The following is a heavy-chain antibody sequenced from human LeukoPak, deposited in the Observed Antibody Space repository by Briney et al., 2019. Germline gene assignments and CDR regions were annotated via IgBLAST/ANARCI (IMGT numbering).Heavy chain of an antibody. D-gene: IGHD5-18*01. CDR1: GGSFSGYY. V-gene: IGHV4-34*01. J-gene: IGHJ4*02. CDR3: ARSWIQLWYHY. CDR2: INHSGST. Sequence: RSSETLSLTCAVYGGSFSGYYWSWIRQPPGKGLEWIGEINHSGSTNYNPSLKSRVTISVDTSKNQFSLKLSSVTAADTAVYYCARSWIQLWYHYWGQGTLVTVSS.